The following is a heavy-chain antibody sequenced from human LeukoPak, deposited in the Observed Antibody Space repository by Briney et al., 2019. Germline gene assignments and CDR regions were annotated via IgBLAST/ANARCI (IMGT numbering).Heavy chain of an antibody. Sequence: EASVKVSCKASGYTFTAYYMHWVRQAPGQGLEWMGRINPHSGGTNYAQKFQGRVTMTRDTSTSTAYMELSRLRYDDTAVYYCARDSTQRYYYDSSGYYYGVDYWGQGTLVTVSS. CDR1: GYTFTAYY. V-gene: IGHV1-2*06. D-gene: IGHD3-22*01. CDR2: INPHSGGT. J-gene: IGHJ4*02. CDR3: ARDSTQRYYYDSSGYYYGVDY.